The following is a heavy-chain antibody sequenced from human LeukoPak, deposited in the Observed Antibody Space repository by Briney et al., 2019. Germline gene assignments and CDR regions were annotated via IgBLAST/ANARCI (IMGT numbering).Heavy chain of an antibody. V-gene: IGHV3-30*03. CDR1: GFPFSTYW. Sequence: GGSLRLSCAASGFPFSTYWITWVRQAPGKGLEWGAVISYDGSNKYYADSVKGRFTISRDNSKNTLYLQMNSLRAEDTAVYYCARISMSSGWYDYGMDVWGQGTTVTVSS. CDR2: ISYDGSNK. CDR3: ARISMSSGWYDYGMDV. D-gene: IGHD6-19*01. J-gene: IGHJ6*02.